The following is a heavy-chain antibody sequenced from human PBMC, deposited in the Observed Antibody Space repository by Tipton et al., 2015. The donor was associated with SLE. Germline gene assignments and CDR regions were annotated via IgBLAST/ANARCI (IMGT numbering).Heavy chain of an antibody. CDR1: GGSFSGYY. CDR3: ARHLPSASGWYLVPFDY. D-gene: IGHD6-19*01. CDR2: INHSGST. Sequence: GLVKPSETLSLTCAVYGGSFSGYYWSWIRQPPGKGLEWIGEINHSGSTNYNPSLKSRVTLSVDTSKNQFSLHMSSVSAADTAVYYCARHLPSASGWYLVPFDYWGQGTLVTVSS. J-gene: IGHJ4*02. V-gene: IGHV4-34*01.